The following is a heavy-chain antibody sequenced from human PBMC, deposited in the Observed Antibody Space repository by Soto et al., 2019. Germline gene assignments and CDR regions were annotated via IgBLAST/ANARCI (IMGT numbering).Heavy chain of an antibody. J-gene: IGHJ4*02. CDR2: IIPMLGTP. CDR1: GGTFSSYS. CDR3: ARFAPGGRSSSWYD. V-gene: IGHV1-69*08. D-gene: IGHD6-13*01. Sequence: QVQLVQSGAEVKKPGSSVKVSCKSSGGTFSSYSFNWVRQAPGQGLEWMGRIIPMLGTPNYAQKFQGRVTITADKSTSTAYMELSSLRSEDTAVYYCARFAPGGRSSSWYDWCQGTLVTVSS.